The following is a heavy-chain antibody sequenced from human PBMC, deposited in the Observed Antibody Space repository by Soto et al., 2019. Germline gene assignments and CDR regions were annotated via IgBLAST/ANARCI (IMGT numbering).Heavy chain of an antibody. V-gene: IGHV3-11*01. CDR1: GFTFSDYY. J-gene: IGHJ6*02. Sequence: QVQLVESGGGLVKPGGSLRLSCAASGFTFSDYYMSWIRQAPGKGLEWVSYISSSGSTIYYADSVKGRFTISRDNAKNSPYMKMNSLRAEDTAVYYCATRDYVPDYYYGMDVWGQGTTVTVSS. D-gene: IGHD4-17*01. CDR2: ISSSGSTI. CDR3: ATRDYVPDYYYGMDV.